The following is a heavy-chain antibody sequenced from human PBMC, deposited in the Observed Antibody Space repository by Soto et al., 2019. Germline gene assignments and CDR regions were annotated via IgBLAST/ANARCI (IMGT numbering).Heavy chain of an antibody. CDR3: ARDTAMVRGLVY. D-gene: IGHD5-18*01. J-gene: IGHJ4*02. CDR2: IYSGGST. CDR1: GFTVSSNY. V-gene: IGHV3-53*01. Sequence: GGSLRLSCAASGFTVSSNYMSWVRQAPGKGLEWVSVIYSGGSTYYADSVKGRFTISRDNSKNTLYLQMNSLRAEDTAVYYCARDTAMVRGLVYWGQGTLVTVSS.